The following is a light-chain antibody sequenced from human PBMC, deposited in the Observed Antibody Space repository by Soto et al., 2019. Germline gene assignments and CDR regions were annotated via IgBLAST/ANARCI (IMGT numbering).Light chain of an antibody. CDR3: QQYGSSPLLT. Sequence: EIVLTQSPGTLSLSPGERATLSCRASQSVSSSFLAWYQQKAGQAPRLLIYGASSRATGIPDRFSGSGSGTDFTLTISRLEPEDFAVYYCQQYGSSPLLTFGGGTKVEIK. J-gene: IGKJ4*01. CDR1: QSVSSSF. V-gene: IGKV3-20*01. CDR2: GAS.